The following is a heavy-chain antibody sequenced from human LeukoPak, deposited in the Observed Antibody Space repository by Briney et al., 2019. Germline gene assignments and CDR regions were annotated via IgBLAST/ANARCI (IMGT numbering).Heavy chain of an antibody. V-gene: IGHV4-30-2*01. Sequence: SETLSLTCTVSGGSISSGGYYWSWIRQPPGKGLEWIGYIYHSGSTYYNPSLKSRVTISVDRSKNQFSLKLSSVTAADTAVYYCASKDCTNGVCLYPSGDYYYYMDVWGKGTTVTVSS. J-gene: IGHJ6*03. D-gene: IGHD2-8*01. CDR2: IYHSGST. CDR3: ASKDCTNGVCLYPSGDYYYYMDV. CDR1: GGSISSGGYY.